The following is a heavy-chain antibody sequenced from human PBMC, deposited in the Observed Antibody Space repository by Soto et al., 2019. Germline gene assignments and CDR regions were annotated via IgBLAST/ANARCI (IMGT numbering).Heavy chain of an antibody. CDR1: GLTFSRYA. CDR2: IDTSGHNT. CDR3: AKAVGQYLYFFNN. J-gene: IGHJ4*02. V-gene: IGHV3-23*01. Sequence: EVQVLESGGGLIQPGGSLRLSCAFSGLTFSRYAASWVRQAPGKGLEWVSGIDTSGHNTYYADFVKGRFTISRDNSNNTLFLHMNNLRAEDTAVDYCAKAVGQYLYFFNNWGQGILVTVSS. D-gene: IGHD3-9*01.